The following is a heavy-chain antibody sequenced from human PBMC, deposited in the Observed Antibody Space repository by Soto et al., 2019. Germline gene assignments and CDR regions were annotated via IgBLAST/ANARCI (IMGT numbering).Heavy chain of an antibody. V-gene: IGHV3-30*18. D-gene: IGHD3-10*01. CDR2: ISYDGSNK. CDR3: AKDRLGYYYGSGKREGFDY. CDR1: GFTFNTYG. Sequence: QVQLVESGGGVVQPGRSLRLSCATSGFTFNTYGMHWVRQAPGKGLEWVAVISYDGSNKFYADSVKGRFTISRDNSKNTLYLQMNSLRAEDTAVYYCAKDRLGYYYGSGKREGFDYWGQGTLVTVSS. J-gene: IGHJ4*02.